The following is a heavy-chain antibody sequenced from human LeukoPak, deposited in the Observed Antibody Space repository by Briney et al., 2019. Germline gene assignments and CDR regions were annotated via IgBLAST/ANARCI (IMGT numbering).Heavy chain of an antibody. CDR2: FYYSGST. CDR3: ARDAHWGLGWFDP. J-gene: IGHJ5*02. V-gene: IGHV4-30-4*08. Sequence: SQTLSPTCTVSGGSISSGDYYWSWIRQPPGKGLEWIGYFYYSGSTYYNPSLKSRVTISVDTSKNQFSLKLSSVTAADTAVYYCARDAHWGLGWFDPWGQGTLVTVSA. CDR1: GGSISSGDYY. D-gene: IGHD7-27*01.